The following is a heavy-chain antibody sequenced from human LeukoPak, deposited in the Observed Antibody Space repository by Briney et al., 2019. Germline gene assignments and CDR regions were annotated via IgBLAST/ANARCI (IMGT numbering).Heavy chain of an antibody. Sequence: GGSLRLSCAASGFTFSISGMHWVRQAPGKGLEWVAVISYDGSNKYYADSVKGRFTISRDNSKNTLYLQMNSLRAEDTAVYYCAKDQNDILTGYYMPYYYYYYGMDVWGQGTTVTVSS. CDR3: AKDQNDILTGYYMPYYYYYYGMDV. D-gene: IGHD3-9*01. CDR2: ISYDGSNK. CDR1: GFTFSISG. J-gene: IGHJ6*02. V-gene: IGHV3-30*18.